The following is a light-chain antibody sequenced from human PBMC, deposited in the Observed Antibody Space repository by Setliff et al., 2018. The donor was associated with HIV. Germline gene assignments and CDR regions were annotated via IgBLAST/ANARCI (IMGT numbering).Light chain of an antibody. J-gene: IGLJ1*01. Sequence: QSALAQPASVSGSPGQSITISCTGTSSDVGGYSYVSWYQQHPGKAPKLIIYEVRNRPSGVSNRFSGSKPGNTASLTISGLQAEDEADYYCSSYAISSTQLFGTGTKVTVL. CDR1: SSDVGGYSY. V-gene: IGLV2-14*01. CDR3: SSYAISSTQL. CDR2: EVR.